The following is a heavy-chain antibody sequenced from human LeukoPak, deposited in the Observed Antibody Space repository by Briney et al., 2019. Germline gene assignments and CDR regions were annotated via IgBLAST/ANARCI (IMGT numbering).Heavy chain of an antibody. Sequence: GGSLRLSRAASGFTFSSYGMHWVRQAPGKGLEWVAFIRYDGSNKYYADSVKGRFTISRDNSKNTLYLQMNSLRAEDTAVYYCAKDQGITIFGVVIDYFDYWGQGTLVTVSS. CDR2: IRYDGSNK. J-gene: IGHJ4*02. D-gene: IGHD3-3*01. V-gene: IGHV3-30*02. CDR1: GFTFSSYG. CDR3: AKDQGITIFGVVIDYFDY.